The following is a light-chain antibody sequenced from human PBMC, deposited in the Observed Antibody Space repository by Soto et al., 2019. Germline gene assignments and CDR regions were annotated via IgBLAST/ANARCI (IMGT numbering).Light chain of an antibody. CDR3: QQRSSRPRGPT. CDR1: QDISSY. J-gene: IGKJ4*01. CDR2: DAS. Sequence: EIVLTQSPATLSLSPGERATLSCRASQDISSYLAWYQQKPGQAPRLLISDASNRATGIPARFSGSGSGTDFTLTISGLEPEDFAVYYCQQRSSRPRGPTFGGGTKVEIK. V-gene: IGKV3-11*01.